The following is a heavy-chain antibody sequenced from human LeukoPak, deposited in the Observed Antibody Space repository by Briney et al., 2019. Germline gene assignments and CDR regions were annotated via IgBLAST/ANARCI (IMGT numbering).Heavy chain of an antibody. D-gene: IGHD2-15*01. Sequence: SETLSLTCTVSGGSISSGSYYWSWIRQPAGKGLEWIGRIYTSGSTNYNPSLKSRVTISVDTSKNQFSLKLSSVTAADTAVYYCARAPLMGYCSGGSCSSPNWFYPWGQGTLVTVSS. CDR1: GGSISSGSYY. V-gene: IGHV4-61*02. J-gene: IGHJ5*02. CDR2: IYTSGST. CDR3: ARAPLMGYCSGGSCSSPNWFYP.